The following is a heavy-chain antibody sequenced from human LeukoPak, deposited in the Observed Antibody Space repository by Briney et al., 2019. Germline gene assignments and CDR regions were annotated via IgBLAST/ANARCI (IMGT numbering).Heavy chain of an antibody. D-gene: IGHD6-13*01. CDR3: ARAEYSSSWFDY. V-gene: IGHV1-69*13. CDR1: GGTFSSYA. CDR2: IIPIFGTA. J-gene: IGHJ4*02. Sequence: SVKVSCKASGGTFSSYAISWVRQAPGQGLEWMGGIIPIFGTANYAQKFQGRVTITADESTSTAYMELSSLRYEDTAVYYCARAEYSSSWFDYWGQGTLVTVSS.